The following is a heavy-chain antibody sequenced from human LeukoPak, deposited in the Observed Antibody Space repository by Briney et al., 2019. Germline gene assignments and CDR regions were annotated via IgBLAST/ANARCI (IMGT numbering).Heavy chain of an antibody. D-gene: IGHD6-19*01. V-gene: IGHV1-18*01. CDR2: ISAYNGNT. CDR3: ASARHSFRSSGFGGREYYYYGMDV. Sequence: ASVKVSCKASGYTFTSYGISWVRQAPGQGLEWMGWISAYNGNTNYAQKLQGRVTITTDTSTSTAYMELRSLRSDDTAVYYCASARHSFRSSGFGGREYYYYGMDVWGQGTTVTVSS. CDR1: GYTFTSYG. J-gene: IGHJ6*02.